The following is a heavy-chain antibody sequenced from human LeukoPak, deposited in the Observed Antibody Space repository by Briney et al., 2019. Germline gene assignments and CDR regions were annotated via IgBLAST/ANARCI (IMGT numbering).Heavy chain of an antibody. V-gene: IGHV1-2*02. CDR2: INPNSGGT. CDR3: ARDSNAVVDTAMVEYYYYGMDV. J-gene: IGHJ6*02. Sequence: ASVKVSCKASGYTFTGYYMHWVRQAPGQGLEWMGWINPNSGGTNYAQKFQGRVTMTRDTSISTAYMELSRLRSDDTAVYYCARDSNAVVDTAMVEYYYYGMDVWGQGTTVTVSS. D-gene: IGHD5-18*01. CDR1: GYTFTGYY.